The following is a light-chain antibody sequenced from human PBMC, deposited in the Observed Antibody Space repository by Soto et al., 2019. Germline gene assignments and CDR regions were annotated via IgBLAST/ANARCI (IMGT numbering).Light chain of an antibody. CDR2: GNT. Sequence: QAVVTQPPSVSGPPGQRVTISCTGSSSNIGSGYDVHWYQQLPGTAPKLLIYGNTNRPSGVPDRFSGSKSGTSASLAITGLQAEDEADYSCQSYDSSLSDWVFGGGTKLTVL. CDR3: QSYDSSLSDWV. V-gene: IGLV1-40*01. CDR1: SSNIGSGYD. J-gene: IGLJ3*02.